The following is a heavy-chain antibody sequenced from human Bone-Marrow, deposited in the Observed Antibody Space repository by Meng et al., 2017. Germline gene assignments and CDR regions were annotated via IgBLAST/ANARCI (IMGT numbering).Heavy chain of an antibody. CDR3: AKGTRGGGFDY. J-gene: IGHJ4*02. CDR2: ISGSGGST. Sequence: GESLKISCAASGFTFSSYAMSWVRQAPGKGLEWVSAISGSGGSTYYADSVKGRFTISRNNSKNTLYLQINSLRAEDTAVYYCAKGTRGGGFDYWGQGTLVTVSS. CDR1: GFTFSSYA. V-gene: IGHV3-23*01. D-gene: IGHD2-15*01.